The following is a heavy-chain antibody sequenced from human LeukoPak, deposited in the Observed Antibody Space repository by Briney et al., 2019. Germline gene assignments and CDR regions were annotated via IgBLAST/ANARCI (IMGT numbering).Heavy chain of an antibody. V-gene: IGHV3-23*01. CDR2: ISGSGAST. D-gene: IGHD3-10*01. Sequence: GGSLRLSCAASGLTFSTYGMTWVRQAPGKGLEWVSAISGSGASTYYADSVKGRFTTSRDNSKNTLYVQMNILRAEDTAVYYCAKDRGWFGGSLANFDYWGQGTLVTVSS. J-gene: IGHJ4*02. CDR3: AKDRGWFGGSLANFDY. CDR1: GLTFSTYG.